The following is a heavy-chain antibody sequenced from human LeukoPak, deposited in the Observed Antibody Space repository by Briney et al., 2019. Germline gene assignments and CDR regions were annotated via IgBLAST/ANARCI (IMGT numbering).Heavy chain of an antibody. CDR1: GYTFTSYG. J-gene: IGHJ5*02. Sequence: ASVKVSCKASGYTFTSYGISWVRQAPGQGLEWMGWISAYDGNTNYAQKLQDRVTITTDTSTSTAYMEMRRLRSDDTAVYYCARDPGDIVVVPAAIGIWFDPWGLGTLVTVSS. CDR2: ISAYDGNT. CDR3: ARDPGDIVVVPAAIGIWFDP. D-gene: IGHD2-2*01. V-gene: IGHV1-18*04.